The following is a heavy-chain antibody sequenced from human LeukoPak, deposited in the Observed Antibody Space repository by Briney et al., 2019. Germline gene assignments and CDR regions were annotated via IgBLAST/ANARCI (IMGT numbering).Heavy chain of an antibody. V-gene: IGHV3-53*04. CDR3: LRQGVGDPPR. D-gene: IGHD3-16*01. CDR1: GFTVSAND. Sequence: GGSLRLSCAASGFTVSANDMSWARQAPGKGLEWVSLIYAGGSSSAFYADSVKGRFTASRHNSKNTLDLQMNGLRADNTAVYYCLRQGVGDPPRWGQGTLVTVSS. J-gene: IGHJ4*02. CDR2: IYAGGSSSA.